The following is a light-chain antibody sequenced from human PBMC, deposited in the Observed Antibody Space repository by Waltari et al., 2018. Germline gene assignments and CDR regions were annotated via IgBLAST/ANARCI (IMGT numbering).Light chain of an antibody. CDR3: QKYNNWPPIT. CDR1: KSVSSN. Sequence: EIVMTQSPATLSVSPGERATLSCRASKSVSSNLAWYQQKPGQAPRLLIYGASTRATGIPARFSGSGSGTEFTLTISSMQSEDFAVYYCQKYNNWPPITFGQGTRLEIK. J-gene: IGKJ5*01. CDR2: GAS. V-gene: IGKV3-15*01.